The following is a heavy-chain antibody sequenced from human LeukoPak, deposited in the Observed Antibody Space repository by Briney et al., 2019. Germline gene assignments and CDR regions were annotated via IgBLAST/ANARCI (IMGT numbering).Heavy chain of an antibody. CDR3: TGHHQAYSRTY. J-gene: IGHJ4*02. V-gene: IGHV3-74*01. D-gene: IGHD4-11*01. Sequence: EAGGSLRLSCAGSGFTFSSYWMHWVRQAPGKGLVWVSRISTDASSTTYADSVKGRFTISRDNAKGTLYLQMSSLRAEDTAVYYCTGHHQAYSRTYWGQGTLVTVSP. CDR2: ISTDASST. CDR1: GFTFSSYW.